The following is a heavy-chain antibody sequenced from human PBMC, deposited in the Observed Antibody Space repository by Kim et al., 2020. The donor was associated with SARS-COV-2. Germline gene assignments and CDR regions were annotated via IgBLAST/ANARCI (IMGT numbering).Heavy chain of an antibody. J-gene: IGHJ6*02. D-gene: IGHD5-18*01. V-gene: IGHV2-70*01. CDR3: ARVDTAMVGMDV. CDR2: K. Sequence: KYYSTSLKTRLTISKDTSKNQVVLTMTNMDPVDTATYYCARVDTAMVGMDVWGQGTTVTVSS.